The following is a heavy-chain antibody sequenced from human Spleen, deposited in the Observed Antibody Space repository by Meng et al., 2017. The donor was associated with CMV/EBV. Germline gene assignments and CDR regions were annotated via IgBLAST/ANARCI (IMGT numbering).Heavy chain of an antibody. CDR2: ITTAGDT. Sequence: CGFTLSSFDMHWVRQPTGKRLEWVSVITTAGDTYYPGSVKGQFTISRENAKNSLYLQLNSLRAGDTAVYYCASGYFWSGSMQLPNDYWGQGTLVTVSS. J-gene: IGHJ4*02. D-gene: IGHD3-3*01. CDR3: ASGYFWSGSMQLPNDY. CDR1: GFTLSSFD. V-gene: IGHV3-13*03.